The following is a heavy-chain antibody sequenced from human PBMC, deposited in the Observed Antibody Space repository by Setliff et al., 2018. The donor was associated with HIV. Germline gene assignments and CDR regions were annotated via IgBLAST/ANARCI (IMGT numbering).Heavy chain of an antibody. J-gene: IGHJ4*02. CDR1: GYNFTDHY. CDR2: ITPNSGDT. CDR3: ARGSERFNYKDYFDY. D-gene: IGHD3-16*01. Sequence: ASVKVSCKSSGYNFTDHYIHWVRQAPGQGLEWMGWITPNSGDTNYAQKFQGRVSMTRDTSINTASMELSRLRFGDTAVYYCARGSERFNYKDYFDYWGQGTLVTSPQ. V-gene: IGHV1-2*02.